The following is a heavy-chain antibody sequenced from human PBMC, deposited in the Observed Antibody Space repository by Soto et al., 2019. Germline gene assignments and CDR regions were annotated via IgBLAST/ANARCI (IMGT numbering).Heavy chain of an antibody. Sequence: QVQLQQWGAGLLKPSETLSLTCAVYGGSFSGYYWSWIRQPPGKGLEWIGEINHSGSTNYNPSLKSRVTISGDTSKNQFSLKLSSVTAADTAVYYCARAALSASDKVATGDYFDYWGQGTLVIVSS. V-gene: IGHV4-34*01. CDR3: ARAALSASDKVATGDYFDY. D-gene: IGHD5-12*01. J-gene: IGHJ4*02. CDR2: INHSGST. CDR1: GGSFSGYY.